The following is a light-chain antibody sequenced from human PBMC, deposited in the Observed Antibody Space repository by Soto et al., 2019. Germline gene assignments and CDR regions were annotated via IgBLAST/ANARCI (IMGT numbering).Light chain of an antibody. V-gene: IGLV2-14*01. Sequence: VLTQPASVSGSPGQSITISCTGTSSDVGGYNYVSWYQQHPGKAPKLMIYAVTDRPSGVSSRFSGSKSGNTASLTISGLQAEDEADYYCSSYTSSSTLFGTGTKLTVL. CDR1: SSDVGGYNY. CDR2: AVT. J-gene: IGLJ1*01. CDR3: SSYTSSSTL.